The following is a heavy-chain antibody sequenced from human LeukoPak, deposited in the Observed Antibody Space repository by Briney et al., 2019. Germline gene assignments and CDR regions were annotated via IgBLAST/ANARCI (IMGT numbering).Heavy chain of an antibody. Sequence: SETLSLTCTVSGYSISSGYYWGWIRQPPGKGLEWIGSIYHSGSTYYNPSLKSRVTISVDTSKNQFSLKLSSVTAADTAVYYCARVRFDDYVWGSYRYSGDYWGQGTLVTVSS. J-gene: IGHJ4*02. CDR2: IYHSGST. CDR1: GYSISSGYY. CDR3: ARVRFDDYVWGSYRYSGDY. D-gene: IGHD3-16*02. V-gene: IGHV4-38-2*02.